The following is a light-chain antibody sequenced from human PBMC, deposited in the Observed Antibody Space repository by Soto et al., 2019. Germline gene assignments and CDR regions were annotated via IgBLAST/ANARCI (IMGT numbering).Light chain of an antibody. CDR1: QGTGDW. CDR2: KTS. J-gene: IGKJ1*01. Sequence: DIQMSQSPSTLSASVGGRVTITCRASQGTGDWLAWYQQKPGKAPKLLIYKTSTLEGGVPSRFSGSGSETEFTLTISSLQPDDFATYYCQQGYSISWTFGQGTKVDSK. CDR3: QQGYSISWT. V-gene: IGKV1-5*03.